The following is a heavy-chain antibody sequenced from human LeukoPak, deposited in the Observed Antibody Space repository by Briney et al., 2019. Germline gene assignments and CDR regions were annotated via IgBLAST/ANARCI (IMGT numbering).Heavy chain of an antibody. CDR1: GFTFSSYG. D-gene: IGHD5-24*01. J-gene: IGHJ4*02. CDR3: ATSYRDGPQSSFDY. CDR2: IRYDGSNK. V-gene: IGHV3-30*02. Sequence: PGGSLRLSCAASGFTFSSYGMHWVRQAPGKGLEWVAFIRYDGSNKYYADSVKGRFTISRDNSKNTLYLQMNSLRAEDTAVYYCATSYRDGPQSSFDYWGQGTLVTVSS.